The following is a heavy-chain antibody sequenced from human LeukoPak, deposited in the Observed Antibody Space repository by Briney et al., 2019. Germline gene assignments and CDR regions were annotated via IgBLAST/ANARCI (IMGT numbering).Heavy chain of an antibody. CDR1: GGSISSFY. CDR2: ILYSGST. D-gene: IGHD3-10*01. J-gene: IGHJ5*02. CDR3: ARHANYYGSGSYLNWFDP. V-gene: IGHV4-59*08. Sequence: SVTLSLTCTVSGGSISSFYWSWIRQPPGKGLEWIGYILYSGSTNYNPSLKSRVTISLDTSKNLFSLKLSSVTAAETAVYYCARHANYYGSGSYLNWFDPWGQGTLVTVST.